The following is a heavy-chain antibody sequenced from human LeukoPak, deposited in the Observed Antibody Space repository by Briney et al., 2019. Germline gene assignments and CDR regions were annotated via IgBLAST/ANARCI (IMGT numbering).Heavy chain of an antibody. CDR2: INNDGSIT. CDR3: ARVAPTRESYSVPFDY. Sequence: GGSLRLSCAASGFTFSSYWMHWVRQVPGKGLVWVSRINNDGSITNYADSVKGRFTISRDNAKNTLYLQMNSLRAEDTAVYYCARVAPTRESYSVPFDYWGQGTLVTVSS. D-gene: IGHD1-26*01. V-gene: IGHV3-74*01. CDR1: GFTFSSYW. J-gene: IGHJ4*02.